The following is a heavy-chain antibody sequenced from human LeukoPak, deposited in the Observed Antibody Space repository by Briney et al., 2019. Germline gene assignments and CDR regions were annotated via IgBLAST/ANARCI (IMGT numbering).Heavy chain of an antibody. V-gene: IGHV3-23*01. Sequence: GGSLRLSCAASGFTFSNSAMSWVRQAPGKGLEWVSAITGSGGGTYYADSVKGRFTISIDNSKNTLDLQMNSLRAEDTAVYYCAKEAVEYFDYWGQGTLVTVSS. J-gene: IGHJ4*02. CDR1: GFTFSNSA. CDR3: AKEAVEYFDY. CDR2: ITGSGGGT.